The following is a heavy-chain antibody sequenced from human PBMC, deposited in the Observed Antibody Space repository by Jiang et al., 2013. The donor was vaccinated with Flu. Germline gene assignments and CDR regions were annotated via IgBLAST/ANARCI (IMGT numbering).Heavy chain of an antibody. CDR2: IYYSGST. CDR3: ARGSRRLVLRFLS. Sequence: VKPSQTLSLTCTVSGGSISSGDYYWSWIRQPPGKGLEWIGYIYYSGSTYYNPSLKSRVTISVDTSKNQFSLKLSSVTAADTAVYYCARGSRRLVLRFLSWGQGTLVTVSS. D-gene: IGHD3-3*01. J-gene: IGHJ5*02. CDR1: GGSISSGDYY. V-gene: IGHV4-30-4*01.